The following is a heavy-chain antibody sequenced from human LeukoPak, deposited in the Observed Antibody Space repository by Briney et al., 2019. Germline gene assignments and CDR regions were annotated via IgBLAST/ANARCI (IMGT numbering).Heavy chain of an antibody. Sequence: SETLSLTCSVSGYRISSGYEWGWIRQPPGKGLEWLGSIGYSGNTYDNPSLKSRVTMSVDTSKNQFSLRLTSVTAADTAVYFCARHRSGWLQSSFDYWGQGTLVTVSS. J-gene: IGHJ4*02. V-gene: IGHV4-38-2*02. CDR2: IGYSGNT. CDR3: ARHRSGWLQSSFDY. D-gene: IGHD5-24*01. CDR1: GYRISSGYE.